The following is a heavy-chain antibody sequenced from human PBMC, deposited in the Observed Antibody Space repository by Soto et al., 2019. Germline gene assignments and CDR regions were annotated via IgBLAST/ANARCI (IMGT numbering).Heavy chain of an antibody. Sequence: QVQLVQSGAEVKKPGASVKVSCKASGYTFTSYAMHWVRQAPGQRLEWMGWINAGNGNTKYSQKFQGRVTITRDTSASTAHMELSSLRSEDTAVYYCARGRSSSWFDYWGQGTLVTVSS. D-gene: IGHD6-13*01. CDR3: ARGRSSSWFDY. CDR1: GYTFTSYA. CDR2: INAGNGNT. J-gene: IGHJ4*02. V-gene: IGHV1-3*01.